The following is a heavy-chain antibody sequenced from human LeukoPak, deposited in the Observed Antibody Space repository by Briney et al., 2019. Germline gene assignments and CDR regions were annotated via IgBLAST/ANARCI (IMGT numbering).Heavy chain of an antibody. V-gene: IGHV1-2*02. CDR1: GYTFSGYY. D-gene: IGHD3-9*01. CDR3: ARNSLERYFDGWDYFDY. CDR2: INPNSGGT. J-gene: IGHJ4*02. Sequence: ASVKVSCKASGYTFSGYYIHWVRQAPGQGLEWMGWINPNSGGTNYAQKFQGRVTMTRDTSISTAYMELSRLRSDDTAVYYCARNSLERYFDGWDYFDYWGQGTLVTVSS.